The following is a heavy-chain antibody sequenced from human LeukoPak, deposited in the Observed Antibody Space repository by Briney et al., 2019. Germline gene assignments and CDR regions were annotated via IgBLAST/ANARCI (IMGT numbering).Heavy chain of an antibody. CDR3: AKAKTVTTKYFDY. D-gene: IGHD4-17*01. V-gene: IGHV3-23*01. CDR1: GFTFSSYA. CDR2: ISGSGGST. Sequence: PGGSLRLSCAASGFTFSSYAMSWVRQAPGKGLEWVSAISGSGGSTYYADSVKGRITISRDNSKNTLYLQMNSLRAEDTAVYYCAKAKTVTTKYFDYWGQGTLVTVSS. J-gene: IGHJ4*02.